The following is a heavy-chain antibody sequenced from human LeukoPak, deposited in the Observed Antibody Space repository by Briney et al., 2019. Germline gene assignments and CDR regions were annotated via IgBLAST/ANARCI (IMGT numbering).Heavy chain of an antibody. CDR2: INTDGSTT. V-gene: IGHV3-74*01. J-gene: IGHJ5*02. CDR1: GFIFTDYW. D-gene: IGHD2-2*01. Sequence: QAGGSLRLSCAASGFIFTDYWMHWVRQAPGTGPVWVSRINTDGSTTSYADSVKGRFTISRDNAKNTLSLQMNSLRVEDTAVYYCARAYCSTTSCNSELFDPWGQGTLVAVSS. CDR3: ARAYCSTTSCNSELFDP.